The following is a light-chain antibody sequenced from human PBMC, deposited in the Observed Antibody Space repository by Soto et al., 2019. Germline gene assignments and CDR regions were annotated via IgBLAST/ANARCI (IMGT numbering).Light chain of an antibody. J-gene: IGKJ1*01. Sequence: DIQMTQSPSTLSASVGDRVTITCRASQSLTSWLAWFQQKPGKAPKFLIYKASTLEAGVPSRFSGSGSGTEFTLICSSLQPDDCATYFCLPYVTASRTFGQGTKVEIK. V-gene: IGKV1-5*03. CDR2: KAS. CDR3: LPYVTASRT. CDR1: QSLTSW.